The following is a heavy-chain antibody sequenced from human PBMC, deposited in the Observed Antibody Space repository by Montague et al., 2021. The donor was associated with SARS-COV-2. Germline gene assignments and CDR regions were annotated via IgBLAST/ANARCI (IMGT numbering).Heavy chain of an antibody. Sequence: SETLSLTCIVSGGSISSRTYYWGWIRQPPGKGLEWIGSIFYDGSTYYNPSLKSRVTISVDTSKNQFSLNPSSVTAADTAVYYCARHGPNDYYHSRYFDLWGRGTLVTVSS. CDR3: ARHGPNDYYHSRYFDL. CDR1: GGSISSRTYY. D-gene: IGHD3-10*01. V-gene: IGHV4-39*01. J-gene: IGHJ2*01. CDR2: IFYDGST.